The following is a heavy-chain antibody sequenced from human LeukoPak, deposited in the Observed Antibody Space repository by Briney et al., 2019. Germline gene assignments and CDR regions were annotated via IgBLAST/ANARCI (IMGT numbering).Heavy chain of an antibody. V-gene: IGHV1-2*02. J-gene: IGHJ6*03. D-gene: IGHD6-13*01. Sequence: ASVKVSCKASGYTFTGYYMHWVRQAPGQGLEWMGWINPNSGGTRFAQKFQGRVTMTRDTSTSTAYMELSGLRSDDTAVYYCARAASWSPIGDSYYYMDVWGKGTTVAISS. CDR1: GYTFTGYY. CDR3: ARAASWSPIGDSYYYMDV. CDR2: INPNSGGT.